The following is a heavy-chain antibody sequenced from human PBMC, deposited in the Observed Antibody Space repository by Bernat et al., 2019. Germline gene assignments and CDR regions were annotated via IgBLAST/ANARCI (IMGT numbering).Heavy chain of an antibody. J-gene: IGHJ6*01. D-gene: IGHD6-13*01. Sequence: QVQLVQSGAEVKKPGASVKVSCKASGYTFTSYGISWVRQAPGQGLEGMGWISAYNGNTNYAQKLQGRVTMPTDRSWSTSYMELRRLRSDDTAVYCCARIQGIAAAGTPYCYGMDVWGQGTTVTVSS. CDR1: GYTFTSYG. V-gene: IGHV1-18*01. CDR2: ISAYNGNT. CDR3: ARIQGIAAAGTPYCYGMDV.